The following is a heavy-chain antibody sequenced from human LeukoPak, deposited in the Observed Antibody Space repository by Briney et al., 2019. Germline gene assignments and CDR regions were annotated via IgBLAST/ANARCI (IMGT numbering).Heavy chain of an antibody. CDR1: GYTFTSYY. V-gene: IGHV1-46*01. CDR2: INPSGGST. D-gene: IGHD3-22*01. J-gene: IGHJ3*02. Sequence: ASVKVSCKASGYTFTSYYMHWVRQAPGQGLEWMGIINPSGGSTNYAQKFQGRVTMARDTSTSTVYMELSSLRSEDTAVYYCARVPPYYYDSSGYFVAAFDIWGLGTMVTVSS. CDR3: ARVPPYYYDSSGYFVAAFDI.